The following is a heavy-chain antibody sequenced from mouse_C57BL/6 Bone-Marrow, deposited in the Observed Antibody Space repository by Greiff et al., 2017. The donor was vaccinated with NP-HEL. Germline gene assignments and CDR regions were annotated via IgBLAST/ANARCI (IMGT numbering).Heavy chain of an antibody. J-gene: IGHJ2*01. CDR1: GFTFSSYG. CDR2: ISSGGSYT. CDR3: ARRFLYYVDY. Sequence: EVKLVESGGDLVKPGGSLKLSCAASGFTFSSYGMSWVRQTPDKRLEWVATISSGGSYTYYPDSVKGRFTISRDNAKNTLYLQMSSLKSEDTAMYYCARRFLYYVDYWGQGTTLTVSS. V-gene: IGHV5-6*02.